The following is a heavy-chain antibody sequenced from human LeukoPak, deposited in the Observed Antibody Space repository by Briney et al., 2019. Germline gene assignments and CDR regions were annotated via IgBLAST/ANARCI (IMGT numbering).Heavy chain of an antibody. CDR3: ARERLVGWEDDACDI. V-gene: IGHV1-46*01. J-gene: IGHJ3*02. CDR2: INPSGGST. CDR1: GYSFTSYY. D-gene: IGHD3-9*01. Sequence: ASVKVSCKASGYSFTSYYMNWVRQAPGQGLEWMGTINPSGGSTSYAQKFQGRVTMTRDTSTSTVYLELSSLRFEDTAVYYCARERLVGWEDDACDIWGQGTMVTVSS.